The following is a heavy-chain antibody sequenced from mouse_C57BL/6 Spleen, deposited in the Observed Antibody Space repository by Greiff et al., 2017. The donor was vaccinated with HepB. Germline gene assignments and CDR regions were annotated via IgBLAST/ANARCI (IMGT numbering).Heavy chain of an antibody. V-gene: IGHV1-54*01. J-gene: IGHJ3*01. D-gene: IGHD1-1*01. CDR2: INPGSGGT. CDR3: ARSYGSSYAWFAY. Sequence: VQLQQSGAELVRPGTSVKVSCKASGYAFTNYLIEWVKQRPGQGLEWIGVINPGSGGTNYNEKFKGKATLTADKSSSTAYMQLSSLTSEDSAVYFCARSYGSSYAWFAYWGQGTLVTVSA. CDR1: GYAFTNYL.